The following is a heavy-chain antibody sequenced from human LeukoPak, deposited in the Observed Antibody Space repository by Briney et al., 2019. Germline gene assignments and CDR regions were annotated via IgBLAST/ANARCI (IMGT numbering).Heavy chain of an antibody. J-gene: IGHJ5*02. V-gene: IGHV1-2*02. CDR3: ARDRSPSGLSLIPSRRGGNWFDP. Sequence: GASVKVSCKASGYTFTGYYMHWVRQAPGQGLEWMGWINPNSGGSNYAQKFQGRVTMTRDTSINTAYMELTRLRSDDTAVYYCARDRSPSGLSLIPSRRGGNWFDPWGQGTLVTVSS. CDR1: GYTFTGYY. D-gene: IGHD6-6*01. CDR2: INPNSGGS.